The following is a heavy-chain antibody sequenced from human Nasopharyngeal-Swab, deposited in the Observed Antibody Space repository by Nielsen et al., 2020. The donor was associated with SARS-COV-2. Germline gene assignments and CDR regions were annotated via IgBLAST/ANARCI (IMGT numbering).Heavy chain of an antibody. CDR2: INPSGGST. CDR3: ARARYSGSSYDAFDI. D-gene: IGHD1-26*01. V-gene: IGHV1-46*01. CDR1: GYTFTSYY. Sequence: ASVKVSCKASGYTFTSYYMHWVRQAPGQGLEWMGIINPSGGSTSYAQKFQGRVTMTRDTSTSTVYMELSSLRSEDTAVDYCARARYSGSSYDAFDIWGQGTMVTVSS. J-gene: IGHJ3*02.